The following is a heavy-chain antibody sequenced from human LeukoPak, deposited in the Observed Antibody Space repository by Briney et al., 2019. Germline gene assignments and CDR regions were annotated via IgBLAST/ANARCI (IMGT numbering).Heavy chain of an antibody. Sequence: ASVTVSCKASGYTFTSYDINWVRQATGQGLEWMGWMNPNSGNTGYAQKFQGRVTMTVNTSISTAYMELSSLRSEDTAVYYCARGRGGFGELYFDYWGQGTLVTVSS. CDR2: MNPNSGNT. D-gene: IGHD3-10*01. J-gene: IGHJ4*02. CDR1: GYTFTSYD. CDR3: ARGRGGFGELYFDY. V-gene: IGHV1-8*01.